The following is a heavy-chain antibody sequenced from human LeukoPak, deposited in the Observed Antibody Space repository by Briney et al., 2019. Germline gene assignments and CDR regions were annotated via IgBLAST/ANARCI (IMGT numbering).Heavy chain of an antibody. CDR3: ARDAHSGSYLRFNWFGP. J-gene: IGHJ5*02. Sequence: ASVKVSCKASGYTFTSYYMHWVRQAPGQGLEWMGIINPSGGSTSYAQKFQGRVTMTRDMSTSTVYMELSSLRSEDTAVYYCARDAHSGSYLRFNWFGPWGQGTLVTVSS. CDR1: GYTFTSYY. D-gene: IGHD1-26*01. V-gene: IGHV1-46*01. CDR2: INPSGGST.